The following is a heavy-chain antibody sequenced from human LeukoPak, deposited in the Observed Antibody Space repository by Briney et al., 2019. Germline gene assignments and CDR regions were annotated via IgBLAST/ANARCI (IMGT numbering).Heavy chain of an antibody. CDR2: ISYSGPA. CDR1: RGSIGRAAYF. J-gene: IGHJ5*02. CDR3: ARVNHVYCSTAACFRAGWFDP. V-gene: IGHV4-30-4*01. D-gene: IGHD2-15*01. Sequence: PSQTLSLTCIVSRGSIGRAAYFWASVPQPPGQGLESIGYISYSGPAPYHPSPKSRLTISIDRSKTQFSLSLTSVTAADTAVYYCARVNHVYCSTAACFRAGWFDPWGQGTLVTVSS.